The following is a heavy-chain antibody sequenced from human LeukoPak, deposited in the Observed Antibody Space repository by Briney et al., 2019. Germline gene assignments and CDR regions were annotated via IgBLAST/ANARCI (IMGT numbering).Heavy chain of an antibody. CDR2: INHSGST. Sequence: SETLSLTCAVYGVSLSGYYWSWIRQPPGKGLEWIGEINHSGSTNYNPSLKSRVTISVDTSKNQFSLKLSSVTAADTAVYYCARGRHYYDSSGYYPKKYFDLWGRGTLVTVSS. J-gene: IGHJ2*01. CDR1: GVSLSGYY. D-gene: IGHD3-22*01. CDR3: ARGRHYYDSSGYYPKKYFDL. V-gene: IGHV4-34*01.